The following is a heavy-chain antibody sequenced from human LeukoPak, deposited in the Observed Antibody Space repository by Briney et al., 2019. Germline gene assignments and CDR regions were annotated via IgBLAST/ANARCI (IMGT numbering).Heavy chain of an antibody. D-gene: IGHD6-19*01. V-gene: IGHV3-48*04. CDR2: ISFSVNTK. J-gene: IGHJ4*02. CDR3: ARGAYSSGWAYFDH. Sequence: GGSLRLSCAASGFTFSSYGMHWVRQAPGKGLEWVSYISFSVNTKYYGDSVKGRFTISRDNAKNSLYLHMDSLRAEDTAVYYCARGAYSSGWAYFDHWGQGTLVTVSS. CDR1: GFTFSSYG.